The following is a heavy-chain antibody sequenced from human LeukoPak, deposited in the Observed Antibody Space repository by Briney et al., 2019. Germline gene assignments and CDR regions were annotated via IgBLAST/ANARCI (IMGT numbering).Heavy chain of an antibody. J-gene: IGHJ6*02. Sequence: PGGSLRLSCAASGFTFSSYAMSWVRQAPGKGLEWVSAISGSGGSTYYADSVKGRFTISRDNSKNTLYLQMNSLRAEDTAVYYCAKDLLSGSVVTTSPYYYYGMDVWGQGTTVTVSS. CDR1: GFTFSSYA. CDR2: ISGSGGST. V-gene: IGHV3-23*01. CDR3: AKDLLSGSVVTTSPYYYYGMDV. D-gene: IGHD2-21*02.